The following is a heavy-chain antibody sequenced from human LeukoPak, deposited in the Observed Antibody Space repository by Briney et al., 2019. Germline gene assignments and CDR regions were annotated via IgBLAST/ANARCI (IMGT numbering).Heavy chain of an antibody. CDR3: ARRPFMVRGVRAFDP. Sequence: SETLSLTCAVYGGSFSGYYWSWIRQPPGKGLEWIGEINHSGSTNYNPSLKSRVAISVDTSKNQFSLKLSSVTAADTAVYYCARRPFMVRGVRAFDPWGQGTLVTVSS. J-gene: IGHJ5*02. V-gene: IGHV4-34*01. CDR1: GGSFSGYY. CDR2: INHSGST. D-gene: IGHD3-10*01.